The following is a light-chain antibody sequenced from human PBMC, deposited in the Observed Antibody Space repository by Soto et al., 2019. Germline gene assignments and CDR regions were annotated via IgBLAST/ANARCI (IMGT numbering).Light chain of an antibody. J-gene: IGLJ1*01. V-gene: IGLV2-14*01. CDR2: DVS. CDR3: SSYTSSSTLWV. CDR1: SSDVGGYNY. Sequence: LTQPAPVSGSPGQSITISCTGTSSDVGGYNYVSWYQQHPGKAPKLMIYDVSNRPSGVSNRFSGSKSGNTASLTISGLQAEDEADYYCSSYTSSSTLWVFGTGTKVTVL.